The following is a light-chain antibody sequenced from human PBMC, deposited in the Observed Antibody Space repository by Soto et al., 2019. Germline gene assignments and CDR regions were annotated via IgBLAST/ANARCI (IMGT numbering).Light chain of an antibody. CDR2: NNN. CDR3: AAWDDSLSGPV. CDR1: RASIGSNT. V-gene: IGLV1-44*01. J-gene: IGLJ3*02. Sequence: QSVLTQPPSASGTPGQRVTISCSGSRASIGSNTVTWYQHLPGAAPKLLVYNNNQRPSGVPDRFSGSKSDTSASLAISGLQFEDEAVYYCAAWDDSLSGPVFGGGPKLTVL.